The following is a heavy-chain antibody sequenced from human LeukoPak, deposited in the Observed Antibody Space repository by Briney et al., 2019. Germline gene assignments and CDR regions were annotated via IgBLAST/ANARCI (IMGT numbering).Heavy chain of an antibody. V-gene: IGHV1-18*01. CDR1: GYTFTSYG. CDR2: ISAYNGNT. D-gene: IGHD2-15*01. Sequence: PGASVKVSCKASGYTFTSYGISWVRQAPGQGLEWMGWISAYNGNTNYAQKLQGRVTMTTDTSTSTAYMELRSLRSDDTAVYYCARVGYCSGGSCYPNWFDPWGQGTLVTVSS. CDR3: ARVGYCSGGSCYPNWFDP. J-gene: IGHJ5*02.